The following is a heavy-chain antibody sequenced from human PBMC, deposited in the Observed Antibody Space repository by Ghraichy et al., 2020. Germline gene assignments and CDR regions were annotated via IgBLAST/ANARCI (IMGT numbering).Heavy chain of an antibody. V-gene: IGHV1-18*04. CDR3: ARDRPRYQLGGFDP. Sequence: ASVKVSCKASGYTFTSYGISWVRQAPGQGLEWMGWISAYYGNTNYAQKLQGRVTMTTDTSTSTAYMELRSLRSDDTAVYYCARDRPRYQLGGFDPWGQGTLVTVSS. J-gene: IGHJ5*02. CDR1: GYTFTSYG. D-gene: IGHD2-2*01. CDR2: ISAYYGNT.